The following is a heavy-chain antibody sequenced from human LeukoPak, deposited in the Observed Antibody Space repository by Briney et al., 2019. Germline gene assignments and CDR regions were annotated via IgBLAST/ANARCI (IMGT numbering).Heavy chain of an antibody. J-gene: IGHJ4*02. V-gene: IGHV1-8*02. D-gene: IGHD3-22*01. Sequence: GASVKVSCKASGYTFTSYGINWVRQATGQGLEWMGWMNPNSGNTGYAQKFQGRVTMTRNTSISTAYMELSSLRSEDTAVYYCARVYELYDSSGYPYFDYWGQGTLVTVSS. CDR2: MNPNSGNT. CDR1: GYTFTSYG. CDR3: ARVYELYDSSGYPYFDY.